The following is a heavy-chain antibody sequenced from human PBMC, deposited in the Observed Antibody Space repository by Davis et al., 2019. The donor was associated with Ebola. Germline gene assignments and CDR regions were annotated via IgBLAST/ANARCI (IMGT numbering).Heavy chain of an antibody. CDR2: INPNSGGT. D-gene: IGHD4-23*01. J-gene: IGHJ4*02. CDR3: ARITLVGYYFDY. CDR1: GYTFTGHY. V-gene: IGHV1-2*04. Sequence: ASVKVSCKASGYTFTGHYMHWVRQAPGQGLEWMGWINPNSGGTNYAQKFQGWVTMTRDTSISTAYMELSRLRSDDTAVYYCARITLVGYYFDYWGQGTLVTVSS.